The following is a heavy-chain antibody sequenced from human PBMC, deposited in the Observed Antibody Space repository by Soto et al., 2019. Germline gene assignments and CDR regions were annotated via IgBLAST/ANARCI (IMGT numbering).Heavy chain of an antibody. J-gene: IGHJ4*02. CDR1: GGSISSYY. V-gene: IGHV4-59*01. D-gene: IGHD1-26*01. Sequence: SETLSLTCTVSGGSISSYYWSWIRQPPGKGLEWIGYIYYSGSTNYNPSLKSRVTISVDTSKNQFSLKLSSVTAADTAVYYCARPSGSYRHFDYWGQGTLVTVSS. CDR3: ARPSGSYRHFDY. CDR2: IYYSGST.